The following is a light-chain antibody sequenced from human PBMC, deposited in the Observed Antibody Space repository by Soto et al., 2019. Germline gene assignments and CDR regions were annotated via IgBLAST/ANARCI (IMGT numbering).Light chain of an antibody. V-gene: IGKV1-6*01. Sequence: AIQMTQSPSSLSASVGDRVTITCRASQGIRNELGWYQQKPGKAPKLLIYAASSLQSGVPSRFSGRGSGTDFTLTTSSRQPEDFATYYCLQDYNYPRTFRQGTKVEIK. CDR2: AAS. J-gene: IGKJ1*01. CDR1: QGIRNE. CDR3: LQDYNYPRT.